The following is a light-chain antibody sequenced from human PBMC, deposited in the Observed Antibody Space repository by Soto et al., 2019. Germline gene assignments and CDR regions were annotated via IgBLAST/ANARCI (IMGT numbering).Light chain of an antibody. CDR3: QSYDSSLSVV. Sequence: QSVLTQPPSVSGAPGQRVTISCTGSSSNIGAGFDVHWYRQLPGTAPKLLIYGNSNRPSGVPDRFSGSKSGTSASLAISGLQADDEADYYCQSYDSSLSVVFGGGTKVTVL. CDR1: SSNIGAGFD. J-gene: IGLJ2*01. V-gene: IGLV1-40*01. CDR2: GNS.